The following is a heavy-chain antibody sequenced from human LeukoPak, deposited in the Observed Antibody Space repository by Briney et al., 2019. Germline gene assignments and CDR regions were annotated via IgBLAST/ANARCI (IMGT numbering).Heavy chain of an antibody. CDR2: IYYSGST. D-gene: IGHD3-10*01. CDR3: ARQRYYGSGSYPRTHFDY. Sequence: SETLSLTCTVSGGSISSSSYYWGWIRQPPGKGLEWIGSIYYSGSTYYNPSLKSRVTISVDTSKNQFSLKLSSVTAADTAVYYCARQRYYGSGSYPRTHFDYWGQGTLVTVSS. V-gene: IGHV4-39*01. CDR1: GGSISSSSYY. J-gene: IGHJ4*02.